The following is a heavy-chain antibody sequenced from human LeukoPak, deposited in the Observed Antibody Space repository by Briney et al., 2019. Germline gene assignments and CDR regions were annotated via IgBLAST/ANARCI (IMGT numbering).Heavy chain of an antibody. CDR3: ARDRGSGSYFDY. CDR2: ISAYNGNT. Sequence: ASVKVSCKASGYTFTSYGISWVRQAPGQGLEWMGWISAYNGNTNYAQKVQGRVTMTTDTSTSTAYMELRSLRSDDTAVYCCARDRGSGSYFDYWGQGTLVTVSS. J-gene: IGHJ4*02. V-gene: IGHV1-18*01. D-gene: IGHD1-26*01. CDR1: GYTFTSYG.